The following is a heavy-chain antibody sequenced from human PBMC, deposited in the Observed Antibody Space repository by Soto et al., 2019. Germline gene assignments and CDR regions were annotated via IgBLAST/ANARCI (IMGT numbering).Heavy chain of an antibody. D-gene: IGHD3-9*01. CDR1: GYTFTGYY. V-gene: IGHV1-2*04. J-gene: IGHJ3*02. CDR2: INPNSGGT. Sequence: XSVKVSFKASGYTFTGYYMHLVRHSPGQGLEWMGWINPNSGGTNYAQKFQGWVTMTRNTSISTAYMELSSLRSEDTAVYYCARSLLYYDILAGPIWGQGTMVTVSS. CDR3: ARSLLYYDILAGPI.